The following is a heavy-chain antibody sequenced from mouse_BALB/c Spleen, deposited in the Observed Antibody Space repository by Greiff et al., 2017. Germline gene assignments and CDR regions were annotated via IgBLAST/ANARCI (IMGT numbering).Heavy chain of an antibody. Sequence: QVQLKESGAELMKPGASVKISCKATGYTFSSYWIEWVKQRPGHGLEWIGEILPGSGSTNYNEKFKGKATFTADTSSNTAYMQLSSLTSEDSAVYYCARKNGYDVSAWFAYWGQGTLVTVSA. CDR2: ILPGSGST. CDR3: ARKNGYDVSAWFAY. V-gene: IGHV1-9*01. CDR1: GYTFSSYW. J-gene: IGHJ3*01. D-gene: IGHD2-2*01.